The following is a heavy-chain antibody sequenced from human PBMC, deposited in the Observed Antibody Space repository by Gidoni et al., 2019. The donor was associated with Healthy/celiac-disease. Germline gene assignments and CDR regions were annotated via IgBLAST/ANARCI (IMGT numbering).Heavy chain of an antibody. CDR2: IWYDGSNK. CDR1: GFPFSSYG. CDR3: ARGGQWLVTFSFDY. Sequence: QVQLVESGGGVVQPGRSLRLSCAASGFPFSSYGLHWVRQAPGKGLEWVAVIWYDGSNKYYADAVKGRFTISRDNSKNTLYLQMNSLRAEDTAVYYCARGGQWLVTFSFDYWGQGTLVTVSS. D-gene: IGHD6-19*01. J-gene: IGHJ4*02. V-gene: IGHV3-33*01.